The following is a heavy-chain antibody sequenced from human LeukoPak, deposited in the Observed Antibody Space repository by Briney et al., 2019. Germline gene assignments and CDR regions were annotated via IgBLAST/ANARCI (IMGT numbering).Heavy chain of an antibody. J-gene: IGHJ4*02. CDR1: GGSISSSSYY. CDR3: ARAPALDY. V-gene: IGHV4-61*01. CDR2: IYYSGST. Sequence: SETLSLTCTVSGGSISSSSYYWSWIRQPPGKGLEWIGYIYYSGSTNYNPSLKSRVTISVDTSKNQFSLKLSSVTAADTAVYYCARAPALDYWGQGTLVTVSS.